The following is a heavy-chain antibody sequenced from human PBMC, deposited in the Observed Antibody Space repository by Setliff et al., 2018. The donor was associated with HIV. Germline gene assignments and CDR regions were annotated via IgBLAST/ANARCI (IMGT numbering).Heavy chain of an antibody. Sequence: SETLSLTCTVSGGSIRSHYWSWIRQPPGKGLEWIGNIYYSGSTNYNPSLKSRVTISVDTSKNQFSLKLSSVTAADTAVYYRAREWVVVVPAAIYYYYYGMDVWGQGTTVTVSS. V-gene: IGHV4-59*11. CDR2: IYYSGST. CDR3: AREWVVVVPAAIYYYYYGMDV. D-gene: IGHD2-2*01. CDR1: GGSIRSHY. J-gene: IGHJ6*02.